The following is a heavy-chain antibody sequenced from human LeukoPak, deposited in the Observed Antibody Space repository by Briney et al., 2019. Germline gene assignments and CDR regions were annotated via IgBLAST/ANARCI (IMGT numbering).Heavy chain of an antibody. D-gene: IGHD3-3*01. J-gene: IGHJ4*02. Sequence: SETPSLTCAVYGGSFSGYYWSWIRQPPGKGLEWIGEINHSGSTNYNPSLKSRVTISVDTSKNQFSLKLSSVTAADTAVYYCARGRRIRFLEWLLSDYFDYWGQGTLVTVSS. CDR3: ARGRRIRFLEWLLSDYFDY. V-gene: IGHV4-34*01. CDR2: INHSGST. CDR1: GGSFSGYY.